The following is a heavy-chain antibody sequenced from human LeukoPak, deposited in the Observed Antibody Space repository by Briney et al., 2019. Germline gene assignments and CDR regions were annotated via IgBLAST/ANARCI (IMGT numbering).Heavy chain of an antibody. CDR1: GFTFSDYY. V-gene: IGHV3-11*04. D-gene: IGHD6-19*01. CDR3: VKDQREAYRSGWSRDFDY. J-gene: IGHJ4*02. Sequence: PGGSLRLSCAASGFTFSDYYMSWIRQAPGKGLEWVSYISSSSSTIYYADSVKGRFTISRDNSKNTLYLQVNSLRVEDTAVYYCVKDQREAYRSGWSRDFDYWGQGTLVTVSS. CDR2: ISSSSSTI.